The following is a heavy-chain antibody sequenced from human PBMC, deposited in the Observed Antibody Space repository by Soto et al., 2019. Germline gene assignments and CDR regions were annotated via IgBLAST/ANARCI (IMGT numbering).Heavy chain of an antibody. Sequence: EVQLVESGGGFVQPGGSLRLSCAASGFTFSNYWMSWVRQAPGKGLEWVANIKVDGSEKYYVDSVKGRFTISGDNAKNSLYLQMNSLRAEDTAVYYCAGVAVRGQGTLVTVSS. D-gene: IGHD6-19*01. V-gene: IGHV3-7*05. J-gene: IGHJ4*02. CDR2: IKVDGSEK. CDR3: AGVAV. CDR1: GFTFSNYW.